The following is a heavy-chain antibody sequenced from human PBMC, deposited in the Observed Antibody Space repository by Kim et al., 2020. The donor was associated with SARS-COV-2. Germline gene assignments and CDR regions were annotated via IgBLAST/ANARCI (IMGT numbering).Heavy chain of an antibody. CDR3: ARGFALVRGVINWFDP. J-gene: IGHJ5*02. Sequence: LKSRVTISVDRSKNQFSLELNSVTAADTAVYYCARGFALVRGVINWFDPWGQGTLVTVSS. D-gene: IGHD3-10*01. V-gene: IGHV4-30-2*01.